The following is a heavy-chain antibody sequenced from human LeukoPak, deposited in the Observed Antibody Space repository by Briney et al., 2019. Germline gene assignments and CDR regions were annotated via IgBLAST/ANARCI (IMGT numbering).Heavy chain of an antibody. D-gene: IGHD3-10*01. CDR2: IKDDGSEE. CDR3: ATDRRFGEWLYDY. Sequence: PGGSLRLSCAASGFTFSSSWMTWVRQAPGKGLEWVAHIKDDGSEEYYVDSVKGRFTISRDNAKNSLYLQMNSLRAEDTAVYYCATDRRFGEWLYDYWGQGTLVTVSS. CDR1: GFTFSSSW. J-gene: IGHJ4*02. V-gene: IGHV3-7*05.